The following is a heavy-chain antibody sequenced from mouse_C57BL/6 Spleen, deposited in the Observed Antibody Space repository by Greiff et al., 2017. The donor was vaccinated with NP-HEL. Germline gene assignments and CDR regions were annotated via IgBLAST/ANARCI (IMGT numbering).Heavy chain of an antibody. D-gene: IGHD2-4*01. CDR2: IYPGDGDT. CDR1: GYAFSSYW. V-gene: IGHV1-80*01. CDR3: ARGGDYEYDVPFDY. J-gene: IGHJ2*01. Sequence: QVQLKESGAELVKPGASVKISCKASGYAFSSYWMNWVKQRPGKGLEWIGQIYPGDGDTNYNGKFKGKATLTADKSSSTAYMQLSSLTSEDSAVYVCARGGDYEYDVPFDYWGQGTTLTVSS.